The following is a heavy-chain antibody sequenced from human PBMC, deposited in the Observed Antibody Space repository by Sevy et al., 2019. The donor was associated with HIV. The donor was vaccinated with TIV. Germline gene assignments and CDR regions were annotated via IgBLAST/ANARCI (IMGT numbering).Heavy chain of an antibody. Sequence: SETLSLTCTVSGASISSHYWSWIRQPPGKGLEWIGYIYYSGSTNYNPSLKSRVTMSVDTSTNQFSLKLRSVTAADTAMYYCARALRPYSFDTSTYFDYWGQGTLVTVSS. CDR2: IYYSGST. J-gene: IGHJ4*02. V-gene: IGHV4-59*11. CDR1: GASISSHY. D-gene: IGHD3-22*01. CDR3: ARALRPYSFDTSTYFDY.